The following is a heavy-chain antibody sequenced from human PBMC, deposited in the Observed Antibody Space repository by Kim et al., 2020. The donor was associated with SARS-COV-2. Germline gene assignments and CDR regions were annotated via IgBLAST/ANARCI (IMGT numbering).Heavy chain of an antibody. CDR2: IIPILGTA. Sequence: SVKVSCKASGGTFSSYAISWVRQAPGQGLEWMGGIIPILGTANYAQKFQGRVTITADESTSTAYMELSSLRSEDTAVYYCARDMPNYSNFRGEGYYGMDVWSQGTTVTVSS. CDR1: GGTFSSYA. CDR3: ARDMPNYSNFRGEGYYGMDV. V-gene: IGHV1-69*13. D-gene: IGHD4-4*01. J-gene: IGHJ6*02.